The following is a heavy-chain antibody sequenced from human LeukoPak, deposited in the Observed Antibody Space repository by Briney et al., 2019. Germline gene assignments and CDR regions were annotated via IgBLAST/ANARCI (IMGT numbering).Heavy chain of an antibody. Sequence: PGGSLRLSCAASGFTFSSYSMNWVRQAPGKGLEWVSYISSSSGTIYYADSVKGRFTISRDNAKNSLYLQMNSLRDEDTAVYYCASPGSIAVAGTGSGVHWGQGTLVTVSS. J-gene: IGHJ4*02. CDR3: ASPGSIAVAGTGSGVH. CDR1: GFTFSSYS. V-gene: IGHV3-48*02. CDR2: ISSSSGTI. D-gene: IGHD6-19*01.